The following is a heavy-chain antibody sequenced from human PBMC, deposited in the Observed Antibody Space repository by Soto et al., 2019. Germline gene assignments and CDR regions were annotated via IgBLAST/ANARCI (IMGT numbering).Heavy chain of an antibody. Sequence: QITLKESGPTLVKPTQTLTLTCTFSGFSLSSRGVGVGWIRQPPGKALEWLGLIYWDDDKRYSPSLKSRLTITKDTSKNQVVLTTTNLDPVDTATYYCAHLTHYVILTGYFVYWGQGTLVTVSS. CDR1: GFSLSSRGVG. CDR3: AHLTHYVILTGYFVY. V-gene: IGHV2-5*02. J-gene: IGHJ4*02. D-gene: IGHD3-9*01. CDR2: IYWDDDK.